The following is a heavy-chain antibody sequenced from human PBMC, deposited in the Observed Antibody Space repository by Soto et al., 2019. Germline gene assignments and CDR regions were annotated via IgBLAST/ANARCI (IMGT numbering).Heavy chain of an antibody. CDR2: IYSGETT. J-gene: IGHJ4*02. V-gene: IGHV3-53*01. D-gene: IGHD2-21*02. CDR1: GFNVNSDY. CDR3: TRDGRGLGRLSLFEY. Sequence: GGSLRLSCAASGFNVNSDYMNWVRQTPGKGLEWVASIYSGETTYYADSVRGRFTISSDKSKNTLYFQLSSLRIEDTAVYYCTRDGRGLGRLSLFEYWGQGVLVTVSS.